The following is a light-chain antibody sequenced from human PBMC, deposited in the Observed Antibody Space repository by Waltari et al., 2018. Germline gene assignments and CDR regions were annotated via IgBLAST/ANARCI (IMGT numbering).Light chain of an antibody. Sequence: SYELTQPNPVSVAPGQQASISCPGDKLGGKIACWYQQKPGQSPVLVIHQDTKRPSGIPERFSGSNSGNTTTLTISGTQAIDEADYYCQAWDRGYARVFGGGTKLTVL. V-gene: IGLV3-1*01. CDR1: KLGGKI. J-gene: IGLJ2*01. CDR2: QDT. CDR3: QAWDRGYARV.